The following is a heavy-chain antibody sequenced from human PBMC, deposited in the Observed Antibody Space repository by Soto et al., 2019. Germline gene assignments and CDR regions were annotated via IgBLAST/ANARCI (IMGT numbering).Heavy chain of an antibody. CDR2: INHSGST. Sequence: SETQSLSCAVYWGYCSGYYWSCIRQPPGKGLEWIGEINHSGSTNYNPSLKSRVTISVDTSKNQFSLKLSSVTAADTAVYYCARGRXGGTGTTWYYYYMDVWGKGTTVTVSS. J-gene: IGHJ6*03. CDR1: WGYCSGYY. D-gene: IGHD1-7*01. CDR3: ARGRXGGTGTTWYYYYMDV. V-gene: IGHV4-34*01.